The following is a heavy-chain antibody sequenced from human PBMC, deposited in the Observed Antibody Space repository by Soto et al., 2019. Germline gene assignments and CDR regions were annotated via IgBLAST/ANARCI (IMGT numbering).Heavy chain of an antibody. CDR2: IYYSGST. Sequence: PSETLSLTCTVSGGSISSGGYYWSWIRQHPGKGLEWIGYIYYSGSTYYNPSLKSRVTISVDTSKNQFSLKLSSVTAADTAVYYGARVGEFCSSPSCYRFHEYFDYWGQGPLVTVSS. J-gene: IGHJ4*02. V-gene: IGHV4-31*03. CDR1: GGSISSGGYY. CDR3: ARVGEFCSSPSCYRFHEYFDY. D-gene: IGHD2-2*01.